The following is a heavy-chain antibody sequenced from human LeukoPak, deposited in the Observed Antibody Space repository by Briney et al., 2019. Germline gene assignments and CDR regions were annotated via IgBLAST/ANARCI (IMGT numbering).Heavy chain of an antibody. CDR2: IIPILGIA. CDR3: AREQSNHGDYSDY. J-gene: IGHJ4*02. CDR1: GGTFSSYA. D-gene: IGHD4-17*01. V-gene: IGHV1-69*04. Sequence: GASVKVSCKASGGTFSSYAISWVRQPPGQGLEWMGRIIPILGIANYAQKFQGRVTITADKSTSTAYMELSSLRSEDTAVYYCAREQSNHGDYSDYWGQGTLVTVSS.